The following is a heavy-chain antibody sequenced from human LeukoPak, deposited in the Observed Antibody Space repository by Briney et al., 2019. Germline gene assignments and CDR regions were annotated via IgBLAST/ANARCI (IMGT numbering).Heavy chain of an antibody. V-gene: IGHV1-18*01. CDR3: ARSGNILTGYYKDRFDY. Sequence: ASVKVSCNASGYTFTSYGISWVRQAPGQGLEWMGWISSYNGNTNYAQKLQGRVTMTTDTSTSTAYMELRSLRSDDTDVYYCARSGNILTGYYKDRFDYWGQGTLVTVSS. CDR1: GYTFTSYG. CDR2: ISSYNGNT. J-gene: IGHJ4*02. D-gene: IGHD3-9*01.